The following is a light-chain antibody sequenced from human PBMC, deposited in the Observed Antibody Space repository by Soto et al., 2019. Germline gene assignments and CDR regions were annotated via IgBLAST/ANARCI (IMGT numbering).Light chain of an antibody. Sequence: DIQMTQSPSSLSASVGDRVTITCRASQGISTYLNWYQQKPGKAPKLLIYKASSLESGVPSRFSGSGSGTDFTLTISSLQLEDFATYYCHQYNSYHTFGGGTKVDIK. CDR1: QGISTY. V-gene: IGKV1-5*03. J-gene: IGKJ4*01. CDR3: HQYNSYHT. CDR2: KAS.